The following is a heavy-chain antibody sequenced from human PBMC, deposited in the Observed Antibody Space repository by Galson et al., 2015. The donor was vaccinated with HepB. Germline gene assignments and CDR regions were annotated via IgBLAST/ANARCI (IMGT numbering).Heavy chain of an antibody. CDR2: IRYDGSNK. CDR3: AEDRVPAAIFDY. J-gene: IGHJ4*02. D-gene: IGHD2-2*02. V-gene: IGHV3-30*02. CDR1: GFTFSSYG. Sequence: SLRLSCAASGFTFSSYGMHWVRQAPGKGLEWVAFIRYDGSNKYYADSVKGRFTISRDNSKNTLYLQMNSLRAEDTAVYYCAEDRVPAAIFDYWGQGTLVTVSS.